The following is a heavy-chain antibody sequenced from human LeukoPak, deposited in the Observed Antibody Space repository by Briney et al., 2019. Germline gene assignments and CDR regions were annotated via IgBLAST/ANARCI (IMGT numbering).Heavy chain of an antibody. CDR1: GGSFSGYY. D-gene: IGHD3-3*01. CDR2: FNHSGGT. J-gene: IGHJ6*02. CDR3: AKYYDFWISYGMDV. V-gene: IGHV4-34*01. Sequence: PSETLSLTCAVYGGSFSGYYWSWIRQPPGKGLEWIGDFNHSGGTNYNPSLKSRVTISVDTSKNQFSLKLSSVTAADTAVYYCAKYYDFWISYGMDVWGQGTTVTVSS.